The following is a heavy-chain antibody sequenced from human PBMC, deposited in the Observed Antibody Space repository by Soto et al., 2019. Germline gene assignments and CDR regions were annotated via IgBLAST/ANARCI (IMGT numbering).Heavy chain of an antibody. V-gene: IGHV1-69*01. Sequence: QVQLVQSGAEVKKPGSSVKVSCKASGGTFSSYAISWVRQAPGQGLEWMGGIIPIFGTANYAQKFQGRVTITADESTSTAYMELSSLRSEDTAVYYCARGGLGGVIAHADAFDICGQGPMVSVSS. CDR3: ARGGLGGVIAHADAFDI. CDR1: GGTFSSYA. J-gene: IGHJ3*02. CDR2: IIPIFGTA. D-gene: IGHD3-16*02.